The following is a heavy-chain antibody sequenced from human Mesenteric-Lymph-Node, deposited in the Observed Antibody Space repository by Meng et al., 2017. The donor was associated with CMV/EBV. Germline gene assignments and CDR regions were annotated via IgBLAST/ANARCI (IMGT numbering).Heavy chain of an antibody. Sequence: SETLSLTCTVSGGSISSYYWSWIRQPPGKGLEWIGYIHSSGRTNYSPSLKSRVTISMDTSKNQFSLNLNSVTAADTAVYYCALLADYWGQGTRVTVSS. CDR3: ALLADY. J-gene: IGHJ4*02. D-gene: IGHD2/OR15-2a*01. CDR1: GGSISSYY. CDR2: IHSSGRT. V-gene: IGHV4-59*01.